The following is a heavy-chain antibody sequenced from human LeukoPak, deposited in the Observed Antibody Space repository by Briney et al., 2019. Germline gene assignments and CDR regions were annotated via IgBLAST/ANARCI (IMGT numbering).Heavy chain of an antibody. CDR1: GGSISSYY. Sequence: PSETLSLTCTVSGGSISSYYWSWIRQPPGKGLEWIGYIYYSGSTNYNPSLKSRVTISVDTSKNQFSLKLSSVTAADAAVYYCARGPLDSGYTYFDSWGQGTLVSVAS. V-gene: IGHV4-59*01. J-gene: IGHJ4*02. D-gene: IGHD5-12*01. CDR3: ARGPLDSGYTYFDS. CDR2: IYYSGST.